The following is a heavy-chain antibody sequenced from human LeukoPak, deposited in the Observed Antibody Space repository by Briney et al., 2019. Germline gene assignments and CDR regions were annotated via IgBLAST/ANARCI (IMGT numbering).Heavy chain of an antibody. D-gene: IGHD2-15*01. CDR3: ARDPLVVVAATYYYYYGMDV. CDR1: GYTFTSYC. Sequence: ASVKVSCKASGYTFTSYCISWVRQAPGQGLEWMGWISAYNGNTNYAQKLQGRVTMTTDTSTSTAYMELRRLRSDDTAVYYCARDPLVVVAATYYYYYGMDVWGQGTTVTVSS. J-gene: IGHJ6*02. V-gene: IGHV1-18*01. CDR2: ISAYNGNT.